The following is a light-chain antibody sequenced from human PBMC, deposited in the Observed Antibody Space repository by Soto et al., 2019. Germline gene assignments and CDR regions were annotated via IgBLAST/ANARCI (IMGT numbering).Light chain of an antibody. V-gene: IGKV1-39*01. CDR3: QHTSAATFT. Sequence: DIQMVQSPSSLSASVGDTITITCRASRNINTYLNWYQQKPGKAPKLLIFGASSLQSGVPSRFSGSGSRTDFTLTINSLQPEDFATYFCQHTSAATFTFGPGTKVDIK. CDR2: GAS. J-gene: IGKJ3*01. CDR1: RNINTY.